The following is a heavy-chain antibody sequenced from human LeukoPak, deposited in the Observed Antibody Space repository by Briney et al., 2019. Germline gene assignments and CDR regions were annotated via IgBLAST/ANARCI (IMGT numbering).Heavy chain of an antibody. D-gene: IGHD3-10*01. CDR3: ARDRSEGVRGSYYYYGMDV. Sequence: PGRSLRLSCAASGFTFSSYSMNWVRQAPGKGLEWVSSISSSSSYIYYADSVKGRFTISRDNAKNSLYLQMNSLRAEDTAVYYCARDRSEGVRGSYYYYGMDVWGQGTTVTVSS. CDR2: ISSSSSYI. J-gene: IGHJ6*02. V-gene: IGHV3-21*01. CDR1: GFTFSSYS.